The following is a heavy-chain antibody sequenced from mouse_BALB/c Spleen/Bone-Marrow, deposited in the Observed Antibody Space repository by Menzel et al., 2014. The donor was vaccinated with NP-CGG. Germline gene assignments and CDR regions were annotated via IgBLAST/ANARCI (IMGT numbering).Heavy chain of an antibody. CDR2: IWAGGST. Sequence: VQLVESGPGLVAPSQSLSITCTVSGFSLTSYGVHWVRQPPGKGLEWLGVIWAGGSTNYNSALMSRLSISKDNSKSQVFLKMNSLQTDGTAMYYCARDPYYDYDDGGDYWGQGTSVTVSS. CDR3: ARDPYYDYDDGGDY. CDR1: GFSLTSYG. D-gene: IGHD2-4*01. J-gene: IGHJ4*01. V-gene: IGHV2-9*02.